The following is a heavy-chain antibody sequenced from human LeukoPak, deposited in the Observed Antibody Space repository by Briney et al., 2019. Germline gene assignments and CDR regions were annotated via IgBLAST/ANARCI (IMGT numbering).Heavy chain of an antibody. CDR3: ARGAYTWNSGALDI. Sequence: GGSLRLSCVASGFTFSSHWMHWVRQAPGKGLVWVSRIYGDGSATLYADSVKGRFTISRDNAKNTLYLQMNSLRAEDTALYYCARGAYTWNSGALDIWGQGTMVTVSS. J-gene: IGHJ3*02. V-gene: IGHV3-74*01. CDR2: IYGDGSAT. D-gene: IGHD1-7*01. CDR1: GFTFSSHW.